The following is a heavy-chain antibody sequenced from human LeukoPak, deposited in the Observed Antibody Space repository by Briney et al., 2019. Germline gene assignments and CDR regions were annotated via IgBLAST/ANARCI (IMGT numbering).Heavy chain of an antibody. Sequence: GGSLRLSCAASAFTFSSYTMHWVRQAPGKGLEWVSSISSTSNYIYYADSMKGRFTISRDNAKNSLYLQMNSLRAEDTAVYYCARTYSITVTSFWFDPWGQGTLVTVSS. CDR3: ARTYSITVTSFWFDP. J-gene: IGHJ5*02. D-gene: IGHD6-13*01. CDR2: ISSTSNYI. V-gene: IGHV3-21*01. CDR1: AFTFSSYT.